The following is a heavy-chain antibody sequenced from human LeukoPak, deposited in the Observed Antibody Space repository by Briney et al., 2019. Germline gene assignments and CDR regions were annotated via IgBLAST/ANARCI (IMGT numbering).Heavy chain of an antibody. V-gene: IGHV3-64*01. CDR3: ARTRTTVTTGNYFDY. Sequence: GGSLRLSCAASGFTFSSYAMHWVRQAPGKGLEYVSAISSNGGSTYYANSVKGRFTISRDNSKNTLYLQMGSLRAEDMAVYYCARTRTTVTTGNYFDYWGQGTLATVSS. CDR2: ISSNGGST. CDR1: GFTFSSYA. D-gene: IGHD4-17*01. J-gene: IGHJ4*02.